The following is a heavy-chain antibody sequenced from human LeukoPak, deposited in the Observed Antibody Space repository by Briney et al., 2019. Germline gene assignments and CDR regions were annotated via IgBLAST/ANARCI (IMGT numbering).Heavy chain of an antibody. V-gene: IGHV3-23*01. D-gene: IGHD2-15*01. J-gene: IGHJ4*02. CDR1: GFTFSSYA. Sequence: PGGSLRLSCAASGFTFSSYAMSWVRQAPGKGLEWVSAISGSGGSTYYADSVKGRFTISRDNAKNSLYLQMNSLRAEDTAVYYCARGCTGGNCYAEEYGHWGQGTPVTVSS. CDR2: ISGSGGST. CDR3: ARGCTGGNCYAEEYGH.